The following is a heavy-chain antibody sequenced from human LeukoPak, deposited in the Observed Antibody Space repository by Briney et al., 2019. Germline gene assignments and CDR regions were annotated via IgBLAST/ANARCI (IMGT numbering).Heavy chain of an antibody. CDR2: ISGSGGST. CDR1: GFTFSSYA. D-gene: IGHD6-19*01. CDR3: AKDPGYSSGWYYFDY. J-gene: IGHJ4*02. V-gene: IGHV3-23*01. Sequence: GGSLRLSCAASGFTFSSYAMSWVRQAPGKGLEWVSAISGSGGSTYYADSVKGRFTISRDNSKNTLYLQMNSLRAEDTAVYYCAKDPGYSSGWYYFDYWGQGTLVTVSS.